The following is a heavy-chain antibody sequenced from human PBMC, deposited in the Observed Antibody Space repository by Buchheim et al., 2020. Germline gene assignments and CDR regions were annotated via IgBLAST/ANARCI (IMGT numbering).Heavy chain of an antibody. CDR3: ARIGKDSSGYYYFDY. CDR1: GFTFSSYA. J-gene: IGHJ4*02. Sequence: QVQLVESGGGVVQPGRSLRLSCAASGFTFSSYAMHWVRQAPGKGLEWVAVISYDGSNKYYADSVKGRFTISRDNSKNTLYLQMNGLRAEDTAVYYCARIGKDSSGYYYFDYWGQGTL. CDR2: ISYDGSNK. D-gene: IGHD3-22*01. V-gene: IGHV3-30*04.